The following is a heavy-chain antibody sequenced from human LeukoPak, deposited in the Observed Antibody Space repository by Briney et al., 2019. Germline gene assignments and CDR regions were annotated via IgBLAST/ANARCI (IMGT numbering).Heavy chain of an antibody. CDR3: VSPRGFSYGYFDY. J-gene: IGHJ4*02. Sequence: SETLSLTCAVSGGSISSSSAYWGWIRQPPGKGLEWIGSIYYSKNTYYNPSLKSRVTISADTSKNQFSLTLGSVSATDTAVYYCVSPRGFSYGYFDYWGQGTLVTVSS. V-gene: IGHV4-39*01. CDR2: IYYSKNT. D-gene: IGHD5-18*01. CDR1: GGSISSSSAY.